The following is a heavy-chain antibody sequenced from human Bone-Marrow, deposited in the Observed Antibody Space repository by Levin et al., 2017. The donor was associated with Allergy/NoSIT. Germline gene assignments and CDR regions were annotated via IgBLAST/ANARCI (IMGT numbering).Heavy chain of an antibody. V-gene: IGHV3-30-3*01. CDR1: GFTFNTYA. Sequence: PGGSLRLSCAASGFTFNTYAMHWVRQAPGKGLEWVAVILNDGTTKYHADSVKGRFTISRDNSKNTLYLQMSSLRGEDTAVYYCAREGFGFPRAFDYWGQGTLVTVSS. D-gene: IGHD5-18*01. CDR2: ILNDGTTK. J-gene: IGHJ4*02. CDR3: AREGFGFPRAFDY.